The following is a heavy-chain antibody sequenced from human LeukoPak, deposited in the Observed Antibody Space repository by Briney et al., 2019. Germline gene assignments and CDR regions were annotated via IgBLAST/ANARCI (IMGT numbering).Heavy chain of an antibody. CDR3: ARETYDYSNNFPLGY. Sequence: GGSLRLSCAASGFTFSSYWMSWVRQAPGKGLEWVANIKQDGSEKYYVDSVKGRFTISRDNAKNSLYLQMNSLRAEDTAVYYCARETYDYSNNFPLGYWDQGTLVTVSS. CDR1: GFTFSSYW. J-gene: IGHJ4*02. V-gene: IGHV3-7*01. CDR2: IKQDGSEK. D-gene: IGHD4-11*01.